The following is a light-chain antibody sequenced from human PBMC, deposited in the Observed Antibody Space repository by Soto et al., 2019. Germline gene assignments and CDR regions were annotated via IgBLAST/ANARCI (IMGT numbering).Light chain of an antibody. CDR1: NSNIRSNT. Sequence: QSVLTQPPSASGTPGQRVTISCSGSNSNIRSNTVNWYQQLPGTAPKLLISSDNLRPSGVPDRFSGSKSGTSASLAISVLQSEDEADYYCATLDDSLNGWVFGGGTKLTVL. J-gene: IGLJ3*02. V-gene: IGLV1-44*01. CDR3: ATLDDSLNGWV. CDR2: SDN.